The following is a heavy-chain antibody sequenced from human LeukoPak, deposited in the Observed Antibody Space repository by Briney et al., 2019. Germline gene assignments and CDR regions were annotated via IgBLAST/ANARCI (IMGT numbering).Heavy chain of an antibody. D-gene: IGHD1-26*01. V-gene: IGHV1-18*01. CDR3: ASDPSGSYYSANAFDI. J-gene: IGHJ3*02. CDR1: GYTFNNYG. CDR2: IGLYKGNT. Sequence: ASVKVSCKASGYTFNNYGISWVRQAPGQGLEWMGWIGLYKGNTKYAQNFQGRITVTSDTSTSTAYMELRSLRSDDTAVYYCASDPSGSYYSANAFDIWGQGTMVTVSS.